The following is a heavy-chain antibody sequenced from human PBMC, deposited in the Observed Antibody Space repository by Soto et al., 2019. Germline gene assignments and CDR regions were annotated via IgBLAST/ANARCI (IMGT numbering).Heavy chain of an antibody. CDR2: IYYSGST. J-gene: IGHJ4*02. V-gene: IGHV4-31*03. Sequence: NPSEALSLTCTVSGGSISSGGYYWSWIRQHPGKGLEWIGYIYYSGSTYYNPSLKSRVTISVDTSKNQFSLKLSSVTAADTAVYYCARANGPLRLFVGRAYFDYWGQGTLVTVSS. D-gene: IGHD3-22*01. CDR3: ARANGPLRLFVGRAYFDY. CDR1: GGSISSGGYY.